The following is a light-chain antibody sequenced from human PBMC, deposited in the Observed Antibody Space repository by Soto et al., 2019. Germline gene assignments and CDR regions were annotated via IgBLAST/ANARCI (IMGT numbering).Light chain of an antibody. J-gene: IGKJ1*01. CDR1: QSVSSH. Sequence: EIRMTQSPATLSVSPGDNATLSCRASQSVSSHVVWYQQKPGQAPRLLISDSSTRAPGIPDRFSGTGSGTDFTLTISRLEPEDFAVYYCQQYGTSPTTFGQGTKVDIK. CDR3: QQYGTSPTT. CDR2: DSS. V-gene: IGKV3-20*01.